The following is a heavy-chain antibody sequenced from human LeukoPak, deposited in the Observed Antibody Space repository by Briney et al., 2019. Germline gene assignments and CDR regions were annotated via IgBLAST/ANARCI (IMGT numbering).Heavy chain of an antibody. CDR2: INPNSGGT. Sequence: GASVKVSCKASGYTFTGYYMHWVRQAPGQGLEWMGWINPNSGGTNYAQKFQGRVTMTRDTSISTAYMELSRLRSDDTAVYYCASGVMGGGYRTENDYWGQGTLVTVSS. CDR3: ASGVMGGGYRTENDY. V-gene: IGHV1-2*02. D-gene: IGHD5-24*01. J-gene: IGHJ4*02. CDR1: GYTFTGYY.